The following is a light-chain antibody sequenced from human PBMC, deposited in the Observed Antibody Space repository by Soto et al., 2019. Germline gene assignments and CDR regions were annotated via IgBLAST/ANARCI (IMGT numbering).Light chain of an antibody. CDR1: QGIANY. Sequence: DIQMTQSPSSLSASLGDRVTITCRASQGIANYLAWYQQKPGRAPKLVIYAASTLQSGVPSRFSGSGSGTDFTLTISSLQAEDVATYYCQRYDNVPLAFGQGTKLEIK. V-gene: IGKV1-27*01. CDR3: QRYDNVPLA. J-gene: IGKJ2*01. CDR2: AAS.